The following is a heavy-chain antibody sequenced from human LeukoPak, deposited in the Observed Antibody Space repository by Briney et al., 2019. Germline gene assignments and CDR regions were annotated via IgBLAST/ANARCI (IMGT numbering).Heavy chain of an antibody. CDR1: GFIFSSYG. V-gene: IGHV3-30*02. CDR2: IRNDGSNK. CDR3: AKDPYYYDSSGYYFDY. Sequence: GGSLRLSCAASGFIFSSYGMHWVRQAPGKGLEWVAFIRNDGSNKYYADSVKGRFTISRDNSKNTLYLQMNSLRAEDTAVYYCAKDPYYYDSSGYYFDYWGQGTLVTVSS. D-gene: IGHD3-22*01. J-gene: IGHJ4*02.